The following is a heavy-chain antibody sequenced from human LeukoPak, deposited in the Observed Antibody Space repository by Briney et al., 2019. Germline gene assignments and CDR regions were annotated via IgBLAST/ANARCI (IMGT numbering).Heavy chain of an antibody. V-gene: IGHV7-4-1*01. CDR2: INTNTGDP. J-gene: IGHJ4*02. CDR1: GYTFTSYG. D-gene: IGHD3-10*01. CDR3: ARSSRGVIAPLDY. Sequence: ASVKVSCKASGYTFTSYGISWVRQAPGQGLEWMGWINTNTGDPIYARGFKGRFVLSLDKSVNTAYLEIASLKTEDSAVYYCARSSRGVIAPLDYWGQGTLVTVSS.